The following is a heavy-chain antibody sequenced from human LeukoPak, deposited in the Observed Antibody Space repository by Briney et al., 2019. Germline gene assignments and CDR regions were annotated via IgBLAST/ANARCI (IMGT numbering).Heavy chain of an antibody. CDR1: GFIFSTYS. CDR2: ISGSGDNT. J-gene: IGHJ6*03. V-gene: IGHV3-23*01. CDR3: AKNGDRGAYCSGGSCYPYYYYNMDV. D-gene: IGHD2-15*01. Sequence: GGSLRLSCAASGFIFSTYSMNWVRQAPGKGLEWVSTISGSGDNTYYADSVKGRFTISRDNSKNTLYLQMNSLRAEDTAIYYCAKNGDRGAYCSGGSCYPYYYYNMDVWGKGTTVTISS.